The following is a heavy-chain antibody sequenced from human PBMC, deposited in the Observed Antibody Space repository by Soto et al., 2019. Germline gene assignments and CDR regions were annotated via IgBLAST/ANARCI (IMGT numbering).Heavy chain of an antibody. CDR3: AKDEGYYDSSGYHYFDY. D-gene: IGHD3-22*01. CDR2: ISGSGGST. Sequence: PGGSLSPSFAAPVFTFNRYALTWVRQAPVKVLEWVSAISGSGGSTYYAESVKGRFTISRDNSKNTMYLQMNSLRAEDTAVYYFAKDEGYYDSSGYHYFDYWGQGILVT. CDR1: VFTFNRYA. V-gene: IGHV3-23*01. J-gene: IGHJ4*02.